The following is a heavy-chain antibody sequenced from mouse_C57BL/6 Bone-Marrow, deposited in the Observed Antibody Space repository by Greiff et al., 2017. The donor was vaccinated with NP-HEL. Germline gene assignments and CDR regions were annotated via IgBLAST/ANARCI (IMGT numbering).Heavy chain of an antibody. CDR3: ASSPRRRDY. Sequence: VKLQQSGAELARPGASVKLSCKASGYTFTSYGISWVKQRTGQGLEWIGEIYPRSGNTYYNEKFKGKATLTADKSSSTAYMELRSLTSEDSAVYFCASSPRRRDYWGQGSTLTVSS. J-gene: IGHJ2*01. CDR2: IYPRSGNT. CDR1: GYTFTSYG. V-gene: IGHV1-81*01.